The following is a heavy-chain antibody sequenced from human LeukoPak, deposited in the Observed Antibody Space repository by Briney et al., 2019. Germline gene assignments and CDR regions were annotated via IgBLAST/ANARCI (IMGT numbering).Heavy chain of an antibody. CDR2: IKHDGSEN. D-gene: IGHD5-12*01. CDR1: GFTFSDYW. Sequence: GGSLRLSCAASGFTFSDYWMSWVRQAPGQGLEWVANIKHDGSENYYVDSVKGRVTISRDNARNSLYLQMTSLRAEDTAVYYCAGDRYSGFETHFDYWGQGTLVTVSS. V-gene: IGHV3-7*01. CDR3: AGDRYSGFETHFDY. J-gene: IGHJ4*02.